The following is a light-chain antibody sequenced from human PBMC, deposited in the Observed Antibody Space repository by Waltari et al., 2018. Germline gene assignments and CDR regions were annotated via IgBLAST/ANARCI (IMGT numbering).Light chain of an antibody. J-gene: IGLJ1*01. Sequence: QSALTQPRSVSGSPGQSVTISCTGTSSDIGNYNYVSWYQHHPGKAPRLMISHVTNRPSVSPARFSGSKSGNTASLTISGLQAEDEADYYCCSYAGFYSYYVFGTGTKATVL. CDR3: CSYAGFYSYYV. CDR2: HVT. V-gene: IGLV2-11*01. CDR1: SSDIGNYNY.